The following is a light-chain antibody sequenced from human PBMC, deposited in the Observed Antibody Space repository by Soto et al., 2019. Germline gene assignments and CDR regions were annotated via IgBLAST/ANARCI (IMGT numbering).Light chain of an antibody. J-gene: IGKJ1*01. CDR2: GAS. V-gene: IGKV3-20*01. CDR1: QSVTYDQ. CDR3: QQYNSLPRT. Sequence: ETWLTRSPHSLLLSHESRATLSGRASQSVTYDQLAWYRQTPGQAPRLLIYGASSRAAGIPDRFSGSGSGTDFTLTINSLQSEDFAPYYCQQYNSLPRTFGQGTKVDI.